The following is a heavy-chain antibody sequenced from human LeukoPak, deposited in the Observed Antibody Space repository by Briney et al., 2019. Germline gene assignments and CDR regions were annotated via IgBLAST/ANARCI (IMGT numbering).Heavy chain of an antibody. CDR3: ANGDKKRIAMLRGVMQPFDY. CDR2: ISGSGGST. CDR1: GFAFSCCA. V-gene: IGHV3-23*01. J-gene: IGHJ4*02. D-gene: IGHD3-10*01. Sequence: GGSLTLSCAASGFAFSCCAMGWVRQAPGKGLEWVSAISGSGGSTYYADSVKGRFTISRDNSKNTLHLQMNSLRAEDTAVYYCANGDKKRIAMLRGVMQPFDYWGQGTLVTVSS.